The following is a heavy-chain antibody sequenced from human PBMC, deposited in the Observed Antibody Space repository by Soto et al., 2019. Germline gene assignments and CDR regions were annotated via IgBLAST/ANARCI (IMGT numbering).Heavy chain of an antibody. CDR2: MNPNSGNT. V-gene: IGHV1-8*01. CDR1: GYTFTSYD. J-gene: IGHJ4*02. Sequence: QVPLVQSGAEVKKPGASVKVSCKASGYTFTSYDINWVRQATGQGLEWMGWMNPNSGNTGYAQKFQGRVTMTRNTSISTAYMELSSLRSEDTAVYYCARGIAGYYDSSGLAGIDYWGQGTLVTVSS. CDR3: ARGIAGYYDSSGLAGIDY. D-gene: IGHD3-22*01.